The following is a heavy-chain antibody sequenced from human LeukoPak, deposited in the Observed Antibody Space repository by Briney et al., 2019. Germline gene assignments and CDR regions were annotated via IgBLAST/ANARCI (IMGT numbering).Heavy chain of an antibody. J-gene: IGHJ3*02. CDR1: GFTVSSNY. CDR3: ARDLVSSGWYDAFDI. Sequence: PGGSLRLSCAASGFTVSSNYMSWVRQAPGEGLGRVSVIYSGGSTYYADSVKGRFTISRDNSKNTLYLQMNSLRAEDTAVYYCARDLVSSGWYDAFDIWGQGTMVTVSS. D-gene: IGHD6-19*01. CDR2: IYSGGST. V-gene: IGHV3-66*01.